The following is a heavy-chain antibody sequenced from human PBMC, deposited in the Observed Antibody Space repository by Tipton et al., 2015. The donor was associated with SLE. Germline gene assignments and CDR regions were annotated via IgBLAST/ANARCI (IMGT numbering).Heavy chain of an antibody. CDR3: ARENDFWSGYHAFDL. D-gene: IGHD3-3*01. V-gene: IGHV3-33*08. J-gene: IGHJ3*01. CDR2: IWYDGSIK. Sequence: SLRLSCAASGFSFEDYGMHWVRQAPGKGLEWVAVIWYDGSIKYYADSVKGRFTISRDNSKNTLYLQMDSLRAEDTAVYYCARENDFWSGYHAFDLWGQGTMVTVSS. CDR1: GFSFEDYG.